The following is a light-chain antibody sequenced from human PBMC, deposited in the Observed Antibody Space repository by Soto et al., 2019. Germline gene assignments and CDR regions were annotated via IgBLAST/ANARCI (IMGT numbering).Light chain of an antibody. CDR2: GAS. Sequence: EIVTTQSPATLSVSPGERATLSCRVSQSVSSNLAWYQQKPGQAPRLLIYGASTRATGIPARFSGSGSGTEFTLTISSLQSEDFAVYYCQQYNNWPPKYTFGQGTKLEIK. CDR1: QSVSSN. J-gene: IGKJ2*01. V-gene: IGKV3-15*01. CDR3: QQYNNWPPKYT.